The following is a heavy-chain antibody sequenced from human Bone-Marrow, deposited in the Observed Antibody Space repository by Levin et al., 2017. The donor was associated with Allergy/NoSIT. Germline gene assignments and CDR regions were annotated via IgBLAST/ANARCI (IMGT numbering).Heavy chain of an antibody. CDR2: ISYDGSNK. D-gene: IGHD6-13*01. CDR1: GFTFNTYV. CDR3: ARDVPRSIAASDY. J-gene: IGHJ4*02. V-gene: IGHV3-30*03. Sequence: PPGGSLRLSCAASGFTFNTYVMHWVRQAPGKGLEWVAVISYDGSNKNYADSVKGRFTISRDNSRNTLYLQMNSLRTEDTAMYYCARDVPRSIAASDYWGQGTLVTVSS.